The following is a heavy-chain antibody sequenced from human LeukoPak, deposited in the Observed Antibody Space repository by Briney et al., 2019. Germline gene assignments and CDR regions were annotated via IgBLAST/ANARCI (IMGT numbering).Heavy chain of an antibody. CDR3: ARGGNYYYYGMDV. CDR1: GFTFSSFG. Sequence: GGSLRLSCAASGFTFSSFGLNWVRQAPGKGLEWVSYISSSSSNIYYADSVKGRFTISRDNAKNSLYLQMNSLRAEDTAVYYCARGGNYYYYGMDVWGQGTTVTVSS. D-gene: IGHD6-13*01. J-gene: IGHJ6*02. CDR2: ISSSSSNI. V-gene: IGHV3-48*01.